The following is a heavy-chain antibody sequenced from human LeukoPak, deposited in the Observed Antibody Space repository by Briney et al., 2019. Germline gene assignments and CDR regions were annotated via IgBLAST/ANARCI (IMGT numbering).Heavy chain of an antibody. D-gene: IGHD6-19*01. CDR2: IYYSGST. CDR3: ARDLHSSGWYYFDY. J-gene: IGHJ4*02. Sequence: PSETLSLTCTVSGVSISSYYWSWIRQPPGKGLEWIGYIYYSGSTNYNPSLKSRVTISVDTSKNQFSLKLSSVTAADTAVYYCARDLHSSGWYYFDYWGQGTLVTVSS. V-gene: IGHV4-59*01. CDR1: GVSISSYY.